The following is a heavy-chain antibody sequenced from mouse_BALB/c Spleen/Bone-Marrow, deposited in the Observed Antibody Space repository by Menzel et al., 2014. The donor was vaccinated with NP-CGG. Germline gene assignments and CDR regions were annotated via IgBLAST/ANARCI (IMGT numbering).Heavy chain of an antibody. V-gene: IGHV7-3*02. D-gene: IGHD2-4*01. CDR3: ARDRGLTYFDY. J-gene: IGHJ2*01. Sequence: EVKVVESGGGLVQPGGSLRLSCTTSGFTFTVYYMSWVRQPPGKALEWLGFIRNKANGYTTEYSASVKGRFTISRDNSQSILYLQMNTLRAEDSATYYCARDRGLTYFDYWGQGTTLTVSS. CDR1: GFTFTVYY. CDR2: IRNKANGYTT.